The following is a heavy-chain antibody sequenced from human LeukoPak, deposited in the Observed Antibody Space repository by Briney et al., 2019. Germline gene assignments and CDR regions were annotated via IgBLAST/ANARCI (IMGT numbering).Heavy chain of an antibody. Sequence: ASVKVSCKACGYTFTSNYIHWVRQAPGQGLWWMGMIYPRDGSTSYAQKFQGRVTVTRDTSTSTVHMELSGLRSEDTAVYYCARDQEGFDYWGQGTLVTVSS. CDR3: ARDQEGFDY. V-gene: IGHV1-46*01. J-gene: IGHJ4*02. CDR2: IYPRDGST. CDR1: GYTFTSNY.